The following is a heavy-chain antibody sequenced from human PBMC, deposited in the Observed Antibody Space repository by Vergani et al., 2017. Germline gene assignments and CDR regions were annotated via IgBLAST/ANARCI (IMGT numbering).Heavy chain of an antibody. CDR3: ARGGGRWLQSGY. J-gene: IGHJ4*02. CDR1: GGSISSYY. D-gene: IGHD5-24*01. CDR2: IYYSGST. Sequence: QVQLQESGPGLVKPSETLSLTCTVSGGSISSYYWSWNRQPPGKGLEWIGYIYYSGSTNYNPSLKSRVTISVDPSKNQFSLKLSSVTAADTAVYYRARGGGRWLQSGYWGQGTLVTVSS. V-gene: IGHV4-59*01.